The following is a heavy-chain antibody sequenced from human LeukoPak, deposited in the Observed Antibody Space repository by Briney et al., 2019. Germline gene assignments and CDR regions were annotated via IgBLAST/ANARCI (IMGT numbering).Heavy chain of an antibody. Sequence: GASVRVSCKASGYTFTSYYMHWVRQAPGQGLEWMGIINPSGGSTSYAQKFQGRVTMTRNTSISTAYMELSSLRSEDTAVYYCASFPIRDGYNREVDYWGQGTLVTVSS. V-gene: IGHV1-46*01. CDR3: ASFPIRDGYNREVDY. CDR1: GYTFTSYY. D-gene: IGHD5-24*01. J-gene: IGHJ4*02. CDR2: INPSGGST.